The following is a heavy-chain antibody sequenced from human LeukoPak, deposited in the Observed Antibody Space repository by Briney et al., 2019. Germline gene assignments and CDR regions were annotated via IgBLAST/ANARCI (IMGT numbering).Heavy chain of an antibody. D-gene: IGHD5-18*01. J-gene: IGHJ5*02. CDR2: INTNTGNP. CDR3: TREEYSYGGQNRFDP. CDR1: GYTFTSYA. V-gene: IGHV7-4-1*02. Sequence: ASVKVSCKASGYTFTSYAMNWVRQAPGQGLEWMGWINTNTGNPMYAQGFTGRFVFSLDTSVSTAYLHISSLKAEDTAVYYCTREEYSYGGQNRFDPWGQGTLVTVSS.